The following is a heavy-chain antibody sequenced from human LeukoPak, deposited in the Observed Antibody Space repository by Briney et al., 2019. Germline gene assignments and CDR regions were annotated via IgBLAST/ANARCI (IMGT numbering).Heavy chain of an antibody. D-gene: IGHD6-13*01. J-gene: IGHJ4*02. Sequence: ASVKASCKASRYPFTGYYLHWVPQAPGQGLEWLRWIHPNSGGTNYAQKFQGRVTMTRDTSISTAYMELSRLRSDDTAVYYCARDGRNSSSWYAFDYWGQGTLVTVSS. CDR3: ARDGRNSSSWYAFDY. V-gene: IGHV1-2*02. CDR2: IHPNSGGT. CDR1: RYPFTGYY.